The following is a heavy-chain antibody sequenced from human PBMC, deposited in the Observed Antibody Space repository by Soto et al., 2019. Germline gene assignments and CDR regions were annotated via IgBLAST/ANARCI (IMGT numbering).Heavy chain of an antibody. V-gene: IGHV3-53*01. CDR3: ARDGGLRYYYYGMDV. CDR1: GFTVSSNY. Sequence: GGSLRLSCAASGFTVSSNYMSWVRQAPGKGLEWVSVIYSGGSTYYADSVKGRFTISRDNSKNTLYLQMNSLRAEDTAVYYCARDGGLRYYYYGMDVWGQGTTVTVSS. CDR2: IYSGGST. D-gene: IGHD3-22*01. J-gene: IGHJ6*02.